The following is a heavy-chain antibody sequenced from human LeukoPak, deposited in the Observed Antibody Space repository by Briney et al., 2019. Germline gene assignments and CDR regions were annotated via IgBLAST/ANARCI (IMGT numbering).Heavy chain of an antibody. CDR3: ARDLYSSSLRVAEYFQH. V-gene: IGHV1-2*02. Sequence: ASVKVSCKASGYTFTGYYMHWVRQAPGQGLEWMGWINPNSGGTNYAQKFQGRVTMTRDTSISTAYMGLNRLRSDDTAVYYCARDLYSSSLRVAEYFQHWGQGTLVTVSS. CDR2: INPNSGGT. J-gene: IGHJ1*01. D-gene: IGHD6-6*01. CDR1: GYTFTGYY.